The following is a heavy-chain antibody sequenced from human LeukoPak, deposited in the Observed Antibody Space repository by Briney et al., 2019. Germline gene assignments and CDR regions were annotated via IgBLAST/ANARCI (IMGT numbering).Heavy chain of an antibody. CDR1: GFTFSSYA. CDR3: AKDSSSRPFDC. J-gene: IGHJ4*02. Sequence: GGSLRLSCAASGFTFSSYAMSWVRQAPGKGLEWVSAISGSGGSTYYADSVKGRFTISRDNSKNTLHLHMNSLRAEDTAVYYCAKDSSSRPFDCWGQGTLVTVSS. V-gene: IGHV3-23*01. D-gene: IGHD6-13*01. CDR2: ISGSGGST.